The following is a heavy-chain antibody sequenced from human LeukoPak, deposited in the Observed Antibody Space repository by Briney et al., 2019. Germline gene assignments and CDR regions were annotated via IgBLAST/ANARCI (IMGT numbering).Heavy chain of an antibody. CDR1: GFTFSSYA. V-gene: IGHV3-23*01. CDR2: ISGSGGST. Sequence: GGSLRLSCAASGFTFSSYAMSWVRQAPGKGLEWVSAISGSGGSTYYADSVKGRFTISRDNSKNTLYLQMNSLRAEDTAVYYCAKDQGRTPLYYGMDVWGQGTTVTVSS. CDR3: AKDQGRTPLYYGMDV. J-gene: IGHJ6*02.